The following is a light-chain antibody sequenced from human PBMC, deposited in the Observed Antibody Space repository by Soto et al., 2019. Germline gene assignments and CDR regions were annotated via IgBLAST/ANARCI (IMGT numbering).Light chain of an antibody. Sequence: DVVVTQSPLSLTVTLGQAASISCRSSQSLVHSDGNTYLSWFHQRTGQSPRRLIYKVSNRDSGVPDRFSGSGSGTDFTRKISRVEAEDVGVYYCMQGSHWPPITFGQGTRLEIK. CDR3: MQGSHWPPIT. J-gene: IGKJ5*01. V-gene: IGKV2-30*02. CDR2: KVS. CDR1: QSLVHSDGNTY.